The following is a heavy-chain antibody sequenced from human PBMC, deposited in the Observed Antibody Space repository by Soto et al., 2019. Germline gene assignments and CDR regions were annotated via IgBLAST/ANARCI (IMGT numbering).Heavy chain of an antibody. CDR2: INAGNGNT. J-gene: IGHJ6*03. D-gene: IGHD2-2*01. Sequence: ASVKVSFKASGYTFTSYAMHWVRQAPGQRLEWMGWINAGNGNTKYSQKFQGRVTITRDTSASTAYMELSSLRSEDTAVYYCARDQTVVVPAARRYYYYYYLDVWGKGTTVTVSS. CDR3: ARDQTVVVPAARRYYYYYYLDV. CDR1: GYTFTSYA. V-gene: IGHV1-3*01.